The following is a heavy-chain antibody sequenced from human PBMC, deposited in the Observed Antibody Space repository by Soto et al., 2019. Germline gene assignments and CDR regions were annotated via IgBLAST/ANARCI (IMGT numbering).Heavy chain of an antibody. CDR2: VNAYNGNT. CDR3: AREAVSGSTGFDY. V-gene: IGHV1-18*01. CDR1: GYTFTSYG. D-gene: IGHD6-19*01. Sequence: QVQLVQSGAEVKKPGASVKVSCKASGYTFTSYGISWVRQAPGQGLEWMGWVNAYNGNTNYAQKFQGRVTMTTDTSTRPAYMERGILRSGDTAVDYCAREAVSGSTGFDYWRHGTLVNVSS. J-gene: IGHJ4*01.